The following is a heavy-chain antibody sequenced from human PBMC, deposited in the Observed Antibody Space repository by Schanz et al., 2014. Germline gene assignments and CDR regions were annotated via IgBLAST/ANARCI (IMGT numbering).Heavy chain of an antibody. D-gene: IGHD2-21*02. V-gene: IGHV3-30*04. CDR1: GFNFSTYA. CDR2: ISYDGSFE. CDR3: AKDLDPQCGGDCPLT. J-gene: IGHJ4*02. Sequence: QVHLVESGGGVVQPGGSLRLSCAASGFNFSTYALHWVRQAPGKGLEWVAVISYDGSFEDYLDSVKGRFTISRDNSKNTLYLQMSSLRGEDTAVYYCAKDLDPQCGGDCPLTWGQGTLVTVSS.